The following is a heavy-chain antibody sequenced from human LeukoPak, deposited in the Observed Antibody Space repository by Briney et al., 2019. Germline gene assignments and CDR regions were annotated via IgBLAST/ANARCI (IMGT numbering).Heavy chain of an antibody. CDR2: IIPILGIA. Sequence: ASVKVSCKASGGTFSSYAISWVRQAPGQGLEWMGRIIPILGIANYAQKFQGRVTITADKSTSTAYMELSSLRPEDTAVYYCARASTVAYNWFDPWGQGTLVTVSS. CDR3: ARASTVAYNWFDP. V-gene: IGHV1-69*04. D-gene: IGHD4-11*01. CDR1: GGTFSSYA. J-gene: IGHJ5*02.